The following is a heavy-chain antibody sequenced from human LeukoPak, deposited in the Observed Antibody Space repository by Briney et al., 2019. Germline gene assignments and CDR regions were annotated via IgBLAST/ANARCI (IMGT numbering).Heavy chain of an antibody. CDR2: FDPEDGET. Sequence: GASVKVSCKVSGYTLTELSMHWVRQAPGKGLEWMGGFDPEDGETIYAQKFQGRVTMTEDTSTDTAYMELSSLRSEDTAVYYCATEVPSPAAMTFDIWGQGTMVTVSS. V-gene: IGHV1-24*01. D-gene: IGHD2-2*01. CDR1: GYTLTELS. CDR3: ATEVPSPAAMTFDI. J-gene: IGHJ3*02.